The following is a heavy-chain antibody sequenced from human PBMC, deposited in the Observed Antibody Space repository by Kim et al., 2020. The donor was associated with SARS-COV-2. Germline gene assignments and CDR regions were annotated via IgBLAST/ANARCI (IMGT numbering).Heavy chain of an antibody. D-gene: IGHD6-19*01. CDR2: MNPNSGNT. CDR1: GYTFTSYD. V-gene: IGHV1-8*01. CDR3: ARDSRSLGYSSGWFTFDY. Sequence: ASVKVSCKASGYTFTSYDINWVRQATGQGLEWMGWMNPNSGNTGYAQKFQGRVTMTRNTSISTAYMELSSLRSEDTAVYYCARDSRSLGYSSGWFTFDYWGQGTLVTVSS. J-gene: IGHJ4*02.